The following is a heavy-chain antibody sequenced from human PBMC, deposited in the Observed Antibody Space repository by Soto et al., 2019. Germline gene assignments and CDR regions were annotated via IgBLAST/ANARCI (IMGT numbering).Heavy chain of an antibody. J-gene: IGHJ6*02. D-gene: IGHD4-17*01. Sequence: QVQLQQWGAGLLKPSETLSLTCAVYGGSFSGYYWSWIRQPPGKGLEWIGEINHSGSTNYNPSLKNRVTISVDTSKNQFSLKLSSVAAADTAVYYCARHYGDYGNGMDVWGQGTTVTVSS. CDR2: INHSGST. CDR3: ARHYGDYGNGMDV. CDR1: GGSFSGYY. V-gene: IGHV4-34*01.